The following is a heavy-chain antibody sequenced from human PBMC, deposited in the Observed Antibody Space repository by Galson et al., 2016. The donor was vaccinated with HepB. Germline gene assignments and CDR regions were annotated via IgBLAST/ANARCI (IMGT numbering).Heavy chain of an antibody. CDR1: GFTFSNSD. V-gene: IGHV3-23*01. CDR3: AKDSPIGVSYADYDF. J-gene: IGHJ4*02. CDR2: IRGGDSST. Sequence: SLRLSCAASGFTFSNSDMGWVRQAPGKGLVWVSAIRGGDSSTYYADSVRGRFTISRDNSKNTLYLQMNSLRVEDTALYYCAKDSPIGVSYADYDFWGQGILVTVSS. D-gene: IGHD1-26*01.